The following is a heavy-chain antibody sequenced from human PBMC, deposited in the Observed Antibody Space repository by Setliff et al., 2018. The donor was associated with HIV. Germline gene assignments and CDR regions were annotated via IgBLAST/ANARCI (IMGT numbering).Heavy chain of an antibody. J-gene: IGHJ3*02. CDR3: ASDVAAPAAIEGAFDI. V-gene: IGHV3-7*05. Sequence: GGSLRLSCAASGFSISDFWMSWVRQAPGKGLEWVANIKEDGSEQYYMDSVKGRFTISRDNAKNSLYLQMSSLRAEDTAVYYCASDVAAPAAIEGAFDIWGQGTMVTVSS. CDR2: IKEDGSEQ. CDR1: GFSISDFW. D-gene: IGHD2-2*02.